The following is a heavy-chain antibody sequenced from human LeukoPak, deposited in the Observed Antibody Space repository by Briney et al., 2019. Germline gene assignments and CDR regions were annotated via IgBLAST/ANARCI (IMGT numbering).Heavy chain of an antibody. CDR1: GGSISSSSYY. CDR3: ARDPSSSLDY. V-gene: IGHV4-39*07. Sequence: SETLSLTCTVSGGSISSSSYYWGWIRQPPGKGLEWIGSIYYSGSTYYNPSLKSRVTISVDTSKNQFSLKLSSVTAADTAVYYCARDPSSSLDYWGQGTLVTVSS. D-gene: IGHD6-13*01. CDR2: IYYSGST. J-gene: IGHJ4*02.